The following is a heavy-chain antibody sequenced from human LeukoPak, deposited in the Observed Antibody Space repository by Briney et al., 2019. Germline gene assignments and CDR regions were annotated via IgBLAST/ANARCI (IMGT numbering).Heavy chain of an antibody. CDR2: ISSSSSTI. V-gene: IGHV3-48*04. J-gene: IGHJ5*02. Sequence: PGGSLRLSCAASGFTYSSYSMNWVRQAPGKGLEWVSYISSSSSTIYYADSVKGRFTISRDNAKDSLYLQMNSLRAEDTAVYYCARGGIGVSSKTNWFDPWGQGTLVTVSS. D-gene: IGHD6-13*01. CDR1: GFTYSSYS. CDR3: ARGGIGVSSKTNWFDP.